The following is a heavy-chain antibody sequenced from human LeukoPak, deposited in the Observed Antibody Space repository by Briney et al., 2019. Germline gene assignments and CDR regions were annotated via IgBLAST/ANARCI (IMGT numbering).Heavy chain of an antibody. D-gene: IGHD4-17*01. CDR2: INYSGNT. J-gene: IGHJ4*02. Sequence: TSETLSLTCTVSGDSISSYYWSWIRQPPGKGLEWMGYINYSGNTNYNPSLKSRVTISVDTSKNQFSLRLTSVTAADTAVYYCAREGRQDYVYFDCWGQGILVTVSS. V-gene: IGHV4-59*01. CDR1: GDSISSYY. CDR3: AREGRQDYVYFDC.